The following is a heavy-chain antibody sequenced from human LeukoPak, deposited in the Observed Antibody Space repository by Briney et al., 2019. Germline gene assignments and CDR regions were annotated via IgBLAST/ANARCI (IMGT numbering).Heavy chain of an antibody. Sequence: AESLRLSCAASGFTFSSYSMNWVRQAPGKGLEWVSAISGSGGSTYYADSVNGRFNNSRDNAKNTLYLQMNSLRAEDTAVYYCAKGTDSYGRRTSFDYWGQGTLVTVSS. D-gene: IGHD5-18*01. CDR2: ISGSGGST. V-gene: IGHV3-23*01. CDR1: GFTFSSYS. J-gene: IGHJ4*02. CDR3: AKGTDSYGRRTSFDY.